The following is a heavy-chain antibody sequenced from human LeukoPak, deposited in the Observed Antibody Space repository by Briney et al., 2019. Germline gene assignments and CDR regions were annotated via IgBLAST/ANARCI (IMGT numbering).Heavy chain of an antibody. D-gene: IGHD5-18*01. V-gene: IGHV3-53*01. CDR3: ARDPTRGYSYGYEG. CDR2: IYSGGST. CDR1: GFTFSSNY. Sequence: GGSLRLSCAASGFTFSSNYMSWVRQAPGKGLEWVSVIYSGGSTYYADSVKGRFTISRDNSKNTLYLQMNSLRAEDTAVYYCARDPTRGYSYGYEGWGQGTLVTVSS. J-gene: IGHJ4*02.